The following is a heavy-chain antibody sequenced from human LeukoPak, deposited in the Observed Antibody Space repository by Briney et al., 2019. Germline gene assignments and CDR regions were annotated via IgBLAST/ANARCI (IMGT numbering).Heavy chain of an antibody. V-gene: IGHV4-30-2*01. CDR3: ARARADYYDSSGYYSFDY. J-gene: IGHJ4*02. CDR2: IYHSGST. CDR1: GGSISSGGYS. Sequence: PSETLSLTCAVSGGSISSGGYSWSWIRQPPGKGLEWIGYIYHSGSTYYNPSLKSRVTISVDGSKNQFSLKLSSVTAADTAVYYCARARADYYDSSGYYSFDYWGQGTLVTVSS. D-gene: IGHD3-22*01.